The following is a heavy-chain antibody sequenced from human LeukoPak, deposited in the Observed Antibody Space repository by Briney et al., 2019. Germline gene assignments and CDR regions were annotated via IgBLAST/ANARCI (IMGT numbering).Heavy chain of an antibody. J-gene: IGHJ5*02. CDR3: ARHSLQGLARTENWFDP. CDR2: IYPGDSDT. Sequence: GESLKISCKGSGYSFTSYWIGWVRQMPGKGLEWMGIIYPGDSDTTYSPSFQGQLTISVDKSVSTAYLQWNSLKASDTAIYYCARHSLQGLARTENWFDPWGQGTLVIVSS. CDR1: GYSFTSYW. V-gene: IGHV5-51*01. D-gene: IGHD1-14*01.